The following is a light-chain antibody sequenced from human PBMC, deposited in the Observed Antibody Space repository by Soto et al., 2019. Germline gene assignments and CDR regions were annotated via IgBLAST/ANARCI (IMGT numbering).Light chain of an antibody. V-gene: IGKV3D-20*02. Sequence: EFVFTHSPCTLSFSRSYRATLSCRSSQTVRNNYLAWYQQKPGQAPRLLIYDASSRATGIPDRFSASGSGTDFTLTISDVQPEDFALYYCHQRQSWPRTFGQGTKV. CDR2: DAS. J-gene: IGKJ1*01. CDR1: QTVRNNY. CDR3: HQRQSWPRT.